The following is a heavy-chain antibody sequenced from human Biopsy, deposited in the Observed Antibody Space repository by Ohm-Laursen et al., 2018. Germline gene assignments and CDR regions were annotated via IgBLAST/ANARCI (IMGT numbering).Heavy chain of an antibody. J-gene: IGHJ4*02. Sequence: SVKVSCKASGYNFNSYGISWVRQAPGQGLEWMGRISGYNGNTLYAQKFQHRVTMTTDTSTSTAYMELRSLTSDDTAVYYCARISITRLLDYWGQRTLVTVSS. V-gene: IGHV1-18*01. CDR3: ARISITRLLDY. D-gene: IGHD3-3*01. CDR1: GYNFNSYG. CDR2: ISGYNGNT.